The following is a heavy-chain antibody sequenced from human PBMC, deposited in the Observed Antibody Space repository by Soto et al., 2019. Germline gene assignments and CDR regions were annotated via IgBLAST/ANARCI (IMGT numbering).Heavy chain of an antibody. CDR2: INPSGGST. D-gene: IGHD2-2*01. V-gene: IGHV1-46*01. CDR1: GYTFTSYY. Sequence: ASVKVSCKASGYTFTSYYIHWVRQAPGQGLEWMGIINPSGGSTTYAQKFQGRVTMTRDTSTSTVYMELSSLRSEDTAVYYCARRGACISTSCSLDYWGQGTLVTSPQ. J-gene: IGHJ4*02. CDR3: ARRGACISTSCSLDY.